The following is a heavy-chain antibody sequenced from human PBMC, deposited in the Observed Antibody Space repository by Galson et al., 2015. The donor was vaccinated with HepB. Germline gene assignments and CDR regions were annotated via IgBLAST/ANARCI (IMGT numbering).Heavy chain of an antibody. Sequence: SVKVSCKVSGYTLTELSMHWVRQAPGKGLEWMGGFDPEDGETIYAQKFQGRVTMTEDTSTDTAYMELSSLRSEDTAVYYCATHSSSGAGSPRIFDYWGLGTLVTVSS. J-gene: IGHJ4*02. CDR3: ATHSSSGAGSPRIFDY. CDR1: GYTLTELS. D-gene: IGHD3-10*01. V-gene: IGHV1-24*01. CDR2: FDPEDGET.